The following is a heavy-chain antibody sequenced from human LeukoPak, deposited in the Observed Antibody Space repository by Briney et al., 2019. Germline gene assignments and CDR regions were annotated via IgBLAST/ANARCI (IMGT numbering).Heavy chain of an antibody. CDR3: ARDGHYYGSGSYYNGYFDY. V-gene: IGHV3-23*01. D-gene: IGHD3-10*01. Sequence: GGSLRLSCAASGFTFSSYAMTWVRQAPGKGLEWVSAISGSGGSTYYADSVKGRFTISRDNAKNSLYLQMNSLRAEDTAVYYCARDGHYYGSGSYYNGYFDYWGQGTLVTVSS. CDR1: GFTFSSYA. CDR2: ISGSGGST. J-gene: IGHJ4*02.